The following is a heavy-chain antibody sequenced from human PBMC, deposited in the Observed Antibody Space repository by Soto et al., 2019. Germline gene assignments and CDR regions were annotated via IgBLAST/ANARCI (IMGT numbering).Heavy chain of an antibody. V-gene: IGHV4-31*03. CDR2: IYYSGST. J-gene: IGHJ4*02. CDR3: ERGPSTSSWDGFDY. Sequence: QVQLQESGPGLVKPSQTLYLTCTVSGGSISSGGYYWSWIRQHPGKCLVWIGYIYYSGSTYYNPSLKSRVTLSVDTSKNQFSLKLSSVTAADAAVYYCERGPSTSSWDGFDYWGQGTLVTVSS. CDR1: GGSISSGGYY. D-gene: IGHD6-13*01.